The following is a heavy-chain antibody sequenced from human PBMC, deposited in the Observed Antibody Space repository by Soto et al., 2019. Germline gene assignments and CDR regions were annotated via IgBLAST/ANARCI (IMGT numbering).Heavy chain of an antibody. V-gene: IGHV4-59*08. CDR2: IDSNGGT. D-gene: IGHD3-10*01. J-gene: IGHJ6*02. CDR1: DDSRSNYK. Sequence: ASETLSLTCTVSDDSRSNYKWSWIRQPPGRRLEWIGYIDSNGGTSYNPSLQSRVTISIDTSTKQFFLKLSSVTAADTAVYYCVRQGFGRLHGLVDVWGQGTTVTVSS. CDR3: VRQGFGRLHGLVDV.